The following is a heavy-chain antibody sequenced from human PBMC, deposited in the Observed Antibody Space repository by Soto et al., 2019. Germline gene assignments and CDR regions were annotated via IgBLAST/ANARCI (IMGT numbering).Heavy chain of an antibody. Sequence: QVHLQESGPGQVKPSETLSLICTVSGGSVNSDTFYWSWIRQPPGRGLEWIGYIYYTGSTNYNPSLKIRVTISIDTSRNQFSLKLTSVTAADTAVYYCAREFSNSPEAFDSWGQGSLVTVSS. CDR2: IYYTGST. J-gene: IGHJ4*02. CDR3: AREFSNSPEAFDS. CDR1: GGSVNSDTFY. D-gene: IGHD6-6*01. V-gene: IGHV4-61*01.